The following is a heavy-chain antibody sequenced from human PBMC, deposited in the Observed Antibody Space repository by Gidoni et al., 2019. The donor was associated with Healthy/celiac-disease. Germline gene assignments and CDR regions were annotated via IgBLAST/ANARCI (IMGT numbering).Heavy chain of an antibody. Sequence: QVQLVESGGGVVQPGRSLRLPCAAPGLPFSRYSMHWVRQAPGKGLEWVALISADGSNKYDADSVKGRFTIARDNSKNTLYLQMNSLRAEDTAVYYCAKDRSNTWSFDYWGQGTLVTVSS. D-gene: IGHD2-15*01. CDR1: GLPFSRYS. J-gene: IGHJ4*02. V-gene: IGHV3-30*18. CDR3: AKDRSNTWSFDY. CDR2: ISADGSNK.